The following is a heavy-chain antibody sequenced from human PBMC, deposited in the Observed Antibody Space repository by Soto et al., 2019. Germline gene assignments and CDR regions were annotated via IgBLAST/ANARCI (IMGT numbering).Heavy chain of an antibody. CDR2: ISAYNGNT. Sequence: SVKVSCKASGYTFTSYGISWVRQAPGQGLKWMGWISAYNGNTNYAQKLQGRVTMTTDTSTSTAYMELRSLRSDDTAVYYCAQDSSGYWGFDIWGQGTMVTVSS. CDR1: GYTFTSYG. J-gene: IGHJ3*02. D-gene: IGHD3-22*01. CDR3: AQDSSGYWGFDI. V-gene: IGHV1-18*01.